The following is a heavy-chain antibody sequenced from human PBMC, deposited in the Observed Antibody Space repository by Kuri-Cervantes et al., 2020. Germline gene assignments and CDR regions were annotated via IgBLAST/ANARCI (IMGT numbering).Heavy chain of an antibody. CDR1: GYTFTGYY. D-gene: IGHD2-15*01. J-gene: IGHJ6*02. CDR2: INPNSGGT. CDR3: ARGGRYYYYGMDV. V-gene: IGHV1-2*02. Sequence: ASVKVSCKASGYTFTGYYMHWVRQAPGQGLEWMGWINPNSGGTNYAQKFQGSVTMTRDTSISTAYMERSRLRSDGTAVYYCARGGRYYYYGMDVWGQGTTVTVSS.